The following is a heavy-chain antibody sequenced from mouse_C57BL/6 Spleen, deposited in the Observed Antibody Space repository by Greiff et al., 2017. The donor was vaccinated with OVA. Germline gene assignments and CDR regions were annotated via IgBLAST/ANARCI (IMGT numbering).Heavy chain of an antibody. Sequence: VQLQQSGPELVKPGASVKISCKASGYSFTDYNMNWVKQSNGKSLEWIGVINPNYGTTSYNQKFKGKATLTVDQSSSTAYMQLNSLASEDSAVYYCARESIYYGYDERSWFAYWGQGTLVTVSA. CDR3: ARESIYYGYDERSWFAY. CDR1: GYSFTDYN. J-gene: IGHJ3*01. CDR2: INPNYGTT. V-gene: IGHV1-39*01. D-gene: IGHD2-2*01.